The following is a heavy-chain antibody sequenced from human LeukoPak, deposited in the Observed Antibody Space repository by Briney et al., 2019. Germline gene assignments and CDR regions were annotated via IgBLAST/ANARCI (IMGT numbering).Heavy chain of an antibody. V-gene: IGHV4-59*12. D-gene: IGHD3-22*01. CDR2: IYYSGST. J-gene: IGHJ4*02. CDR1: GGSISSYY. CDR3: ARGGSGYYWSLYYFDY. Sequence: SETLSLTCTVSGGSISSYYWSWIRQPPGKGLEWIGYIYYSGSTNYNPSLKSRVTISVDSSKNQFSLKLSSVTAADTAVYYCARGGSGYYWSLYYFDYWGQGTLVTVSS.